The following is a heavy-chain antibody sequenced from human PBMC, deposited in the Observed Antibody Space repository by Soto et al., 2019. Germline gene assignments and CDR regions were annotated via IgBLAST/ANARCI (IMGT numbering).Heavy chain of an antibody. CDR1: GYTFTSYG. Sequence: GASVKVSCKASGYTFTSYGISWVRQAPGQGLEWMGWISAYNGNTNYAQKLQGRVTMTTDTSTSTAYMELRRLRSDETAVYYCARDLPQAIQLCLRGPIDYYHYGMDVWGQGTXVTVSS. V-gene: IGHV1-18*04. CDR3: ARDLPQAIQLCLRGPIDYYHYGMDV. CDR2: ISAYNGNT. D-gene: IGHD5-18*01. J-gene: IGHJ6*02.